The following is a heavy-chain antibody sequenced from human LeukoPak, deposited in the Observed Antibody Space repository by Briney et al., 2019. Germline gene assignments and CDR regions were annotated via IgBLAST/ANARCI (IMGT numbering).Heavy chain of an antibody. CDR3: AREKFVFIAAAGAFDY. V-gene: IGHV6-1*01. D-gene: IGHD6-13*01. CDR1: GDSVSSKSAA. CDR2: TYYRSKWYN. J-gene: IGHJ4*02. Sequence: SQTLSLTCAISGDSVSSKSAAWNWIRQSPSRGLEWLGRTYYRSKWYNDYAVSVKSRMTINPDTSKNQFSLQLNSVAPEDTAVYYCAREKFVFIAAAGAFDYWGQGTLATVSS.